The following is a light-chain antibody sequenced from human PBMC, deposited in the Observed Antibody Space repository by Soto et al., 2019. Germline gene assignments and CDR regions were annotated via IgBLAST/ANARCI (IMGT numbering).Light chain of an antibody. V-gene: IGKV3-20*01. Sequence: EIVLTQSPGTLSLSPGERATLSCRASQSVSSSYLAWYQQKPGQAPRLLIYGASSRATGIPDRFSGSGSGTAFTLTISRLEPADFAVYYCQQYGSSLWTFGPGTKVEIK. J-gene: IGKJ1*01. CDR2: GAS. CDR3: QQYGSSLWT. CDR1: QSVSSSY.